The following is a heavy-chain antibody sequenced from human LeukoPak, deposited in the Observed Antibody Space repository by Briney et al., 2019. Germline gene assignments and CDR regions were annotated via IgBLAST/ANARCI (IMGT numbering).Heavy chain of an antibody. CDR2: VHYTGTT. V-gene: IGHV4-39*01. CDR1: GGSISSTTYY. J-gene: IGHJ4*02. D-gene: IGHD3-22*01. CDR3: ARCRSSYFYDSSGYDFDY. Sequence: SETLSLTCTVSGGSISSTTYYWAWIRQPPGKGLEWIGHVHYTGTTYYNLSLKSRVTMSVDTSKNQFSLKLDSVTAADTAVYYCARCRSSYFYDSSGYDFDYWGQGTLVTVSS.